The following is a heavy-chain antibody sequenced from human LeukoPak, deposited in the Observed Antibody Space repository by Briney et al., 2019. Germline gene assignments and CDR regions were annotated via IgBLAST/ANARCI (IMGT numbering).Heavy chain of an antibody. D-gene: IGHD6-13*01. Sequence: PGGSLRLSRAASGFTFSSYNMNWVRQAPGKGLEWVSSITSSSSYIYYADSVKGRFTISRDNAKNSLYLQMNSLRAEDTAVYYCAREADIAAAGGYFDYWGQGTLVTVSS. V-gene: IGHV3-21*01. CDR2: ITSSSSYI. J-gene: IGHJ4*02. CDR3: AREADIAAAGGYFDY. CDR1: GFTFSSYN.